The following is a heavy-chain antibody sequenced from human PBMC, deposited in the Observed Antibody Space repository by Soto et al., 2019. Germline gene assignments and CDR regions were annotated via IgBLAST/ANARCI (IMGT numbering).Heavy chain of an antibody. D-gene: IGHD1-7*01. CDR3: AREVGWNYGHYSYYMDV. CDR2: ISSNGGST. V-gene: IGHV3-64*01. CDR1: GFTFSSYA. Sequence: EVQLVESGGGLVQPGGSLRLSCAASGFTFSSYAMHWVRQAPGKGLEYVSAISSNGGSTYYANAVKGRLTISRDNSKNTLYLQMGRLRAEDMAVYYCAREVGWNYGHYSYYMDVWGKGTTVTVSS. J-gene: IGHJ6*03.